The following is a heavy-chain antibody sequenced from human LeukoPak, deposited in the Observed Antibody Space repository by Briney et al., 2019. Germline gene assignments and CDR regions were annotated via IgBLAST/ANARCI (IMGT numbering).Heavy chain of an antibody. CDR1: GDSISSSSYY. CDR3: ARDKGEYSSSWYYFDY. V-gene: IGHV4-39*07. D-gene: IGHD6-13*01. J-gene: IGHJ4*02. CDR2: IYYSGST. Sequence: SETLSLTCTVSGDSISSSSYYWGRIRQPPGKGLEWIGSIYYSGSTYYNPSLKSRVTISVDTSKNQFFLKLSSVTAADTAVYYCARDKGEYSSSWYYFDYWGQGTLVTVSS.